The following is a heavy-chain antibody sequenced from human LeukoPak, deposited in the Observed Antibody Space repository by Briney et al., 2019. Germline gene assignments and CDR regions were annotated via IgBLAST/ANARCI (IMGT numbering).Heavy chain of an antibody. CDR1: GGSISSYY. J-gene: IGHJ6*02. CDR2: IYYSGST. V-gene: IGHV4-59*01. Sequence: SETLSLTCTVSGGSISSYYWSWIRQPPGKGLEWIGYIYYSGSTNYNPSLKGRVTISVDTSKNQFSLKLSSVTAADTAVYYCARGDVVPAAIPRVYYYYGMDVWGQGTTVTVSS. D-gene: IGHD2-2*02. CDR3: ARGDVVPAAIPRVYYYYGMDV.